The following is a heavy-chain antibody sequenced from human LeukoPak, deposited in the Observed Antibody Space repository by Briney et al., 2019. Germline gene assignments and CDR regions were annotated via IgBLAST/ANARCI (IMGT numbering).Heavy chain of an antibody. D-gene: IGHD1-7*01. CDR1: GYTFTGYY. V-gene: IGHV1-2*02. J-gene: IGHJ4*02. Sequence: ASVKVSCKASGYTFTGYYMHWVRQAHGQGLEWMGWINPNSGGTNYAQKFQGRVTMTRDTSISTAYMELSRLRSDDTAVYYCARDGSGTTVDYFDYWGQGTLVTVSS. CDR2: INPNSGGT. CDR3: ARDGSGTTVDYFDY.